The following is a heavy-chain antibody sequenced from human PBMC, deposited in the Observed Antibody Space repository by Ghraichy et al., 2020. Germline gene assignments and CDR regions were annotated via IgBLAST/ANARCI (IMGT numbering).Heavy chain of an antibody. V-gene: IGHV3-23*01. CDR2: ISGSGGST. D-gene: IGHD1-1*01. Sequence: ETLSLTCAASGFTFSSYAMSWVRQAPGKGLEWVSAISGSGGSTYYADSVKGRFTISRDNSKNTLYLQMNSLRAEDTAVYYCAKRAKLERLMGPFDIWGQGTMVTVSS. CDR1: GFTFSSYA. CDR3: AKRAKLERLMGPFDI. J-gene: IGHJ3*02.